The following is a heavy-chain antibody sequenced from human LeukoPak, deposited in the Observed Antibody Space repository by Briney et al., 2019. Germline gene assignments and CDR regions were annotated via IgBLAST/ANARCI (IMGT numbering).Heavy chain of an antibody. CDR1: GFIFSSAW. Sequence: VKSGGSLRLSCAASGFIFSSAWMTWVRRAPGKGLEWVGHIKNKTYGVTTDYAAPVKGRFIISRDDSKNTLYLQMNRLRTDDTAVYYCARGLCSSTGCYQGPFDFWGQGMLVTVSS. V-gene: IGHV3-15*01. D-gene: IGHD2-2*01. CDR2: IKNKTYGVTT. J-gene: IGHJ4*02. CDR3: ARGLCSSTGCYQGPFDF.